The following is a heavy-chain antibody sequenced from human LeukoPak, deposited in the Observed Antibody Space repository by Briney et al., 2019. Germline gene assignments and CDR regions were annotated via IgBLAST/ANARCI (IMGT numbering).Heavy chain of an antibody. Sequence: PGGSLRLSCAASGFTFSDYEINWVRQAPGKGLEWLSYTSKSGSTIHYADSVKGRFTISRDNAKNSLYLQMNSLRAEDTAVYYCVRGGATYGVGLYFGNWGQGTLVTVSS. CDR2: TSKSGSTI. CDR1: GFTFSDYE. CDR3: VRGGATYGVGLYFGN. V-gene: IGHV3-48*03. D-gene: IGHD1-26*01. J-gene: IGHJ4*02.